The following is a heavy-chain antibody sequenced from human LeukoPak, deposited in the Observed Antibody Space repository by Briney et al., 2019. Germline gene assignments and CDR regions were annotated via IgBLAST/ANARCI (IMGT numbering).Heavy chain of an antibody. J-gene: IGHJ4*02. CDR1: GFTFSSYE. Sequence: GGSLRLSCAASGFTFSSYEMNWVRQAPGKGLEWVSYVSSVGSTVYYADSVKGRFTISRDNAKNSLYLQMNSLRAEDTAVYYCASLRGSGSHYVAPSTLDYWGQGTLVTVYS. V-gene: IGHV3-48*03. D-gene: IGHD1-26*01. CDR2: VSSVGSTV. CDR3: ASLRGSGSHYVAPSTLDY.